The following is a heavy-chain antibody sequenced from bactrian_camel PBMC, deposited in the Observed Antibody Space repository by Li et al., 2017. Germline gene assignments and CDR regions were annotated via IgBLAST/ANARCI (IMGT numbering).Heavy chain of an antibody. V-gene: IGHV3S53*01. CDR3: ASMSLRRLWVGCGFGVDFAY. CDR2: IDVNGNT. Sequence: VQLVESGGGLVQPGGSLTLSCSASESTYRSICMAWFRQAPGSQRETVATIDVNGNTCYTDSVKGRFTISKNNARNTLYLQMNSLEPEDTAVYYCASMSLRRLWVGCGFGVDFAYWGQGTQVTVS. D-gene: IGHD5*01. CDR1: ESTYRSIC. J-gene: IGHJ6*01.